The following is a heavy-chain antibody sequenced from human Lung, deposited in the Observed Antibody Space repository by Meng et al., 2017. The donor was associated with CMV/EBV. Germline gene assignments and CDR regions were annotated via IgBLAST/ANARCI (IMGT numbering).Heavy chain of an antibody. Sequence: GGSXRLXXAAPGFTFSTHTMNWVRQAPGKGLEWVSSISSRSGSYIYYADSVKGRFTISRDNAKNSLYLQMNSLRAEDTAVYYCARDSTVPRRWDGMDVWGQGXTVTVSS. D-gene: IGHD4-11*01. CDR1: GFTFSTHT. CDR3: ARDSTVPRRWDGMDV. CDR2: ISSRSGSYI. V-gene: IGHV3-21*01. J-gene: IGHJ6*02.